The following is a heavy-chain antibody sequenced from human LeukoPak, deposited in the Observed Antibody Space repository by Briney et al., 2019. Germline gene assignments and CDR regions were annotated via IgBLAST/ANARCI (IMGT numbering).Heavy chain of an antibody. Sequence: SVKVSCKASGGTFSSYAISWVRQAPGQGLEWMGGIIPIFGTANYAQKFQGRVTITADESTSTAYMELSSLRSEDTAVYYCARVLGYSSSWYRWFDPWGQGTLVTVSS. D-gene: IGHD6-13*01. V-gene: IGHV1-69*13. CDR3: ARVLGYSSSWYRWFDP. CDR2: IIPIFGTA. CDR1: GGTFSSYA. J-gene: IGHJ5*02.